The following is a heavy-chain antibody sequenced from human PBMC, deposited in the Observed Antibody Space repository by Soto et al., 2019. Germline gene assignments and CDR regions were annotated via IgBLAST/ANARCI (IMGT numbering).Heavy chain of an antibody. J-gene: IGHJ6*02. D-gene: IGHD2-2*01. V-gene: IGHV1-69*13. CDR3: ARGYCIGTSCRHYYYYGMDV. Sequence: SVKLSCKSSGGTFSSYAMSWVRQAPGQGLEWMGGIIPIFGTANYAQKFQGRVTITADESTSTAYMELSSLRSEDTAVYYCARGYCIGTSCRHYYYYGMDVWGQ. CDR1: GGTFSSYA. CDR2: IIPIFGTA.